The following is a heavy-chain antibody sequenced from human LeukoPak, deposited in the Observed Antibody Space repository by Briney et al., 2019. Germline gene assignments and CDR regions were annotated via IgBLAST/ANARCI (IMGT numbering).Heavy chain of an antibody. D-gene: IGHD3-10*01. CDR2: MNPNSGNT. J-gene: IGHJ4*02. Sequence: ASVKVSCKASGYTLTSYDINWVRQAPGQGLEWMGWMNPNSGNTGYAQKFQGRVTMTRNTSISTAYMELSSLRSEDTAVYYCARGSNRYYGSGSYYKYWGQGTLDTVSS. CDR1: GYTLTSYD. CDR3: ARGSNRYYGSGSYYKY. V-gene: IGHV1-8*01.